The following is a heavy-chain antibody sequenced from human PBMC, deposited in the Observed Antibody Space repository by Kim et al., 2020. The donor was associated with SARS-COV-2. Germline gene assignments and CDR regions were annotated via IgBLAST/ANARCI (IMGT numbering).Heavy chain of an antibody. Sequence: GGSLRLSCAASGFTFSSYGMHWVRQAPGKGLEWVAVISYDGSNKYYADSVKGRFTISRDNSKNTLYLQMNSLRAEDTAVYYCARDSHLHGPTYYFDSWGQGTLVP. CDR3: ARDSHLHGPTYYFDS. D-gene: IGHD3-3*02. V-gene: IGHV3-33*05. CDR1: GFTFSSYG. CDR2: ISYDGSNK. J-gene: IGHJ4*02.